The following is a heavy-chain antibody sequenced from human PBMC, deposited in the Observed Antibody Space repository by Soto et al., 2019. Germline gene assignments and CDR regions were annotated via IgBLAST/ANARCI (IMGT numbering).Heavy chain of an antibody. CDR3: ARKVRAQRAFDY. Sequence: SSETLSLTCTVSGGSISSSSYYWGWLRQPPGKGLEWIGSIYYSGSTYYNPSLKSRVTISVDTSKNQFSLKLSSVTAADTAVYYCARKVRAQRAFDYWGQGTLVTVSS. CDR2: IYYSGST. J-gene: IGHJ4*02. CDR1: GGSISSSSYY. V-gene: IGHV4-39*01.